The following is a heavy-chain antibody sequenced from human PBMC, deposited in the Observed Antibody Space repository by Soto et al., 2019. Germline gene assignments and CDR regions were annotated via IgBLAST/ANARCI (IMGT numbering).Heavy chain of an antibody. CDR1: GFTFDDYA. Sequence: EVQLVESGGGLVQPGRSLRLSCAASGFTFDDYAMHWVRQAPGKGLEWVSGISWNSGSIGYADSVKGRFTISRDNAKNSLYLHMNSLSAEDTALYYCAKDRGSGSYYDYYYMDVWGKGTTVTVSS. D-gene: IGHD3-10*01. V-gene: IGHV3-9*01. CDR3: AKDRGSGSYYDYYYMDV. CDR2: ISWNSGSI. J-gene: IGHJ6*03.